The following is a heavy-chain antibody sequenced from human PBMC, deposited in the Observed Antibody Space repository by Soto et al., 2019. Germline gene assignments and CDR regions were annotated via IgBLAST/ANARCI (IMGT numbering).Heavy chain of an antibody. Sequence: WGSLRLSCSASGFTFSSYAMHWFRQAPGKGLEYVSAISSNGGSTYYADSVKGRFTISRDNSKNTLYLQMSSLRAEDTAVYYCVKTGGIAAAGPFDYWGQGTLVTVSS. CDR3: VKTGGIAAAGPFDY. CDR2: ISSNGGST. J-gene: IGHJ4*02. V-gene: IGHV3-64D*06. D-gene: IGHD6-13*01. CDR1: GFTFSSYA.